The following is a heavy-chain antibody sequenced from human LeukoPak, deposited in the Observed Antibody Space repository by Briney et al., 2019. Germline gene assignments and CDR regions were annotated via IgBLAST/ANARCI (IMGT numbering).Heavy chain of an antibody. V-gene: IGHV3-30*18. J-gene: IGHJ4*02. CDR2: ITYDGSNK. D-gene: IGHD6-19*01. CDR1: GFSFKDYN. Sequence: GGSLRLSCAASGFSFKDYNMHWARQAPGKGLEWVAVITYDGSNKYYTDSVKGRFTISRDNSKSTLYLQMNSLRAEDTAVYYCAKVRWDNSGWYYLDDWGQGTLVTVSS. CDR3: AKVRWDNSGWYYLDD.